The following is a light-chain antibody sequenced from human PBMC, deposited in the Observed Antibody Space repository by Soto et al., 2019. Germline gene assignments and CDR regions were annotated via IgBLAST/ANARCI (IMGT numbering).Light chain of an antibody. CDR1: QDISRW. CDR3: QQGNKFPVT. CDR2: AAS. Sequence: DVQMTQSPSSVSASVGDRVTITCRASQDISRWLAWYQQKPGQAPKFLIYAASNLQSGDPSRFSGSGSGTDFALTISSLQPEDFATYYCQQGNKFPVTFGQGTRLEIK. J-gene: IGKJ5*01. V-gene: IGKV1D-12*01.